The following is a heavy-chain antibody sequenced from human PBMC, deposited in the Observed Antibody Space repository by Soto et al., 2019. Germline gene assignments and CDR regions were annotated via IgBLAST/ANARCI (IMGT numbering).Heavy chain of an antibody. CDR1: GGPFSDYY. CDR3: AREVPSRYFDL. Sequence: QVRLQQWGAGLLKPSETLPLTCAVYGGPFSDYYWTWIRQPPGKGLEWIGEINHSGSTNYNPSLKSRVTISVDTSKNQFSLKLNSVTAADTAVYYCAREVPSRYFDLWGRGTPVTVSS. V-gene: IGHV4-34*01. CDR2: INHSGST. J-gene: IGHJ2*01. D-gene: IGHD1-1*01.